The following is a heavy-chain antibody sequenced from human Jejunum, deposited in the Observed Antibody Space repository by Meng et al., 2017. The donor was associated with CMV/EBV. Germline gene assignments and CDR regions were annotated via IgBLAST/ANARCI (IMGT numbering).Heavy chain of an antibody. J-gene: IGHJ4*02. V-gene: IGHV1-46*01. Sequence: SCNASGYTFSNFYIQWVRQAPGQGLEWMGVFNPNGGTTDYAQRFQGRVTMTGDTSTSTVYMEVHSLRSEDTAMYFCAAKIEITYFDLWGQGTLVTVSS. CDR2: FNPNGGTT. CDR1: GYTFSNFY. D-gene: IGHD3-9*01. CDR3: AAKIEITYFDL.